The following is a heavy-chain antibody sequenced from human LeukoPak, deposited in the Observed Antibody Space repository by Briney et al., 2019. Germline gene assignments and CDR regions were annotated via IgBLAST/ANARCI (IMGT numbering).Heavy chain of an antibody. J-gene: IGHJ6*03. Sequence: PGGSLRLSCAAPGFTVSSNYMSWVRQAPGKGLEWVANIKQDGSEKYYVDSVKGRFTISRDNAKNSLYLQMNSLRAEDTAVYYCARDQGFSYYFYYMDVWGKGTTVTVSS. CDR3: ARDQGFSYYFYYMDV. V-gene: IGHV3-7*01. CDR1: GFTVSSNY. CDR2: IKQDGSEK. D-gene: IGHD3-3*01.